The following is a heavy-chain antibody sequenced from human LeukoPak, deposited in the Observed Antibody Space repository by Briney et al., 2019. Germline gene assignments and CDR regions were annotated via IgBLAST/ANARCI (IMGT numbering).Heavy chain of an antibody. CDR1: GYTFTSYD. CDR3: ARGRGRGNYVWGSYPSY. J-gene: IGHJ4*02. Sequence: ASVKVSCKASGYTFTSYDINWVRQATGQGLEWMGWMNPNSGNTGYAQKFQGRVTMTRNTSISTDYMELSSLRSEDTAVYYCARGRGRGNYVWGSYPSYWGQGTLVTVSS. CDR2: MNPNSGNT. D-gene: IGHD3-16*02. V-gene: IGHV1-8*01.